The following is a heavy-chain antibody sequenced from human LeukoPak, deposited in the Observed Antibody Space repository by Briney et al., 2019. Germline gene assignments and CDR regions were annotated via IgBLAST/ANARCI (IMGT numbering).Heavy chain of an antibody. V-gene: IGHV3-30*03. CDR1: GFSFSNYY. CDR3: ARDRGYSYGYEVDY. D-gene: IGHD5-18*01. J-gene: IGHJ4*02. Sequence: GGSLRLSCTASGFSFSNYYMNWVRQAPGKGLEWVAVISYDGSNKYYADSVKGRFTISRDNSKNTLYLQMNSLRAEDTAVYYCARDRGYSYGYEVDYWGQGTLVTVSS. CDR2: ISYDGSNK.